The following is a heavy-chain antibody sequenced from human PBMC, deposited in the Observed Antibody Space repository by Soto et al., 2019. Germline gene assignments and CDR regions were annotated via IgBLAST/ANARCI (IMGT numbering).Heavy chain of an antibody. CDR1: GGTFSSYS. CDR3: ARDGGRHSGGIDY. CDR2: IIPIFGTA. Sequence: QVQLVQSGAEVKKPGSSVKVSCKASGGTFSSYSINWVRQAPGQGLEWMGEIIPIFGTANYAQKFQGRVTITADEATSTAYMELRSLRSEDTAVYSCARDGGRHSGGIDYWGPGTLVTVSS. D-gene: IGHD1-26*01. J-gene: IGHJ4*02. V-gene: IGHV1-69*01.